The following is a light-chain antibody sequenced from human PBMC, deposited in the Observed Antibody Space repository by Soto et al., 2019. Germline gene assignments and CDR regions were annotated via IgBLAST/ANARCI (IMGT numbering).Light chain of an antibody. CDR3: QQYNSWPPLT. J-gene: IGKJ4*01. Sequence: EVVMTQSPATLSVSPGERATLSCRASQSVKVNLAWYQQKPGQAPRLLIYDASTRATGIPARFSGSGSGTQFTLTLSSLKSEDFAVYYCQQYNSWPPLTFGGGTKVEIK. CDR1: QSVKVN. V-gene: IGKV3-15*01. CDR2: DAS.